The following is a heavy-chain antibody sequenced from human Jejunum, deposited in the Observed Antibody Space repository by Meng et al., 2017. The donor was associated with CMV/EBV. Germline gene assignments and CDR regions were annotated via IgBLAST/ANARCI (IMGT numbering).Heavy chain of an antibody. CDR3: VKDHGGLNRGGTGPED. CDR2: IRYDGKST. V-gene: IGHV3-30*02. Sequence: TFRSFGMHWVRQAPGTGLEWVAFIRYDGKSTYYAESVRGRFTISRDNSRNTLFLEMSSLTTDDTAVYHCVKDHGGLNRGGTGPEDWGQGTRVTVSS. D-gene: IGHD3/OR15-3a*01. J-gene: IGHJ4*02. CDR1: TFRSFG.